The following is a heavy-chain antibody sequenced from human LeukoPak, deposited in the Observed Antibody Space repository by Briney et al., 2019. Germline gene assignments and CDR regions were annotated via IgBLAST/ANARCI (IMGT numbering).Heavy chain of an antibody. CDR3: AREGLSYCSSTSCPLVDY. D-gene: IGHD2-2*01. V-gene: IGHV1-2*02. CDR1: GYTFTDYY. CDR2: INPNSGGT. J-gene: IGHJ4*02. Sequence: ASVKVSCKASGYTFTDYYMHWVRQAPGQGLQWMGWINPNSGGTNYAQRFQGRVTTTRDTSTSTAYMELRSLRSDDTAVYYCAREGLSYCSSTSCPLVDYWGQGTLVTVSS.